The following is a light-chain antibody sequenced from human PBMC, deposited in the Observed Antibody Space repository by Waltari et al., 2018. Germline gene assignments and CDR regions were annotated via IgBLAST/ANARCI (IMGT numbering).Light chain of an antibody. J-gene: IGKJ3*01. CDR3: QQSYSTPLT. CDR1: QSVSFS. Sequence: EIVLTQSPATLSLSPGDRATLSCRASQSVSFSLSWYQQKAGQAPRLVIYDALDRATGIPARFIGSGSGTDFNLTISRLEPEDFATYYCQQSYSTPLTFGPGTKVDIK. V-gene: IGKV3-11*01. CDR2: DAL.